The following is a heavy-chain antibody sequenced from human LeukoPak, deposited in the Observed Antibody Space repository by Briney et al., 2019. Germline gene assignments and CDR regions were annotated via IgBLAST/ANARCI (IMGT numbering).Heavy chain of an antibody. J-gene: IGHJ4*02. D-gene: IGHD5-12*01. CDR3: ARENYSGHLDY. CDR2: VNPSSGSK. V-gene: IGHV1-46*01. CDR1: GYSFTSYY. Sequence: ASVKVSCKASGYSFTSYYMHWVRQAPGQGREWIEIVNPSSGSKSYAQKIQGRVTTTRTTSTNTVYMELSSLRSEYTAVYYGARENYSGHLDYWGQGTLVTVSS.